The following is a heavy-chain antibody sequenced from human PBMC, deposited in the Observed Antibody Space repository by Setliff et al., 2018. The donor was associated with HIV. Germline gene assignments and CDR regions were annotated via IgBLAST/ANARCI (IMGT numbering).Heavy chain of an antibody. CDR1: GGSISSSSYY. D-gene: IGHD6-13*01. Sequence: PSETLSLTCTVSGGSISSSSYYWGWIRQPPGKGLEWIGSIYHSGSTYYNPSLKSRVTISVDTSKNQFSLKLSSVTAADTAVYYCACGAAAGTDYYYYYYMDVWGKGTTVTV. V-gene: IGHV4-39*01. CDR2: IYHSGST. J-gene: IGHJ6*03. CDR3: ACGAAAGTDYYYYYYMDV.